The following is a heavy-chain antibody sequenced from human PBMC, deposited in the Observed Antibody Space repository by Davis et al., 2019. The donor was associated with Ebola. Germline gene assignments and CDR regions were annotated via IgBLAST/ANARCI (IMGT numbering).Heavy chain of an antibody. J-gene: IGHJ6*04. CDR1: GFTFSSYA. V-gene: IGHV3-23*01. D-gene: IGHD3-10*01. CDR2: ISGSGGST. CDR3: ARAGLWFGEFYYYYGMDV. Sequence: GGSLRLSCAASGFTFSSYAMSWVRQAPGKGLEWVSAISGSGGSTYYADSVKGRFTISRDNSKNTLYLQMNSLRAEDTAVYYCARAGLWFGEFYYYYGMDVWGKGTTVTVSS.